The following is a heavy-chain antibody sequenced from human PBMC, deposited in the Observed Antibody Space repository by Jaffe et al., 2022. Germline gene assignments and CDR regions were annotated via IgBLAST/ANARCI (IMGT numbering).Heavy chain of an antibody. D-gene: IGHD5-18*01. Sequence: QITLKESGPTLVKPTQTLTLTCTFSGFSLSTSGVGVGWIRQPPGKALEWLALIYWDDDKRYSPSLKSRLTITKDTSKNQVVLTMTNMDPVDTATYYCALHRGLDTAMVISRSFDYWGQGTLVTVSS. CDR1: GFSLSTSGVG. J-gene: IGHJ4*02. CDR2: IYWDDDK. V-gene: IGHV2-5*02. CDR3: ALHRGLDTAMVISRSFDY.